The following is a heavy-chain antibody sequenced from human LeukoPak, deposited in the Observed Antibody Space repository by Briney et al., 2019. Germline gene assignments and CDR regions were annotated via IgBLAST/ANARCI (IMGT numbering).Heavy chain of an antibody. V-gene: IGHV1-46*01. J-gene: IGHJ4*02. Sequence: ASVKVSCKASGYTFTSYYMHWVRQAPGQGLEWMGVINPSGGSTSYAQKFQGRVTMTRDMSTSTVYMELSSLRSEDTAVYYCARAGERAGLDYWGQGTLVTVSS. D-gene: IGHD6-13*01. CDR1: GYTFTSYY. CDR3: ARAGERAGLDY. CDR2: INPSGGST.